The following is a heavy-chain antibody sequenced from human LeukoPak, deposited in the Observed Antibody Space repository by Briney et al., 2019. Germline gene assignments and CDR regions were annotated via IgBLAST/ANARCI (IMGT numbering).Heavy chain of an antibody. CDR3: ARGIAAAGPGVDY. D-gene: IGHD6-13*01. Sequence: GGSLRLSCAASGFTFSSYEMNWVRQAPGKGLEWVSYISSSGSTIYYADSVKGRFTISRDNAKNSLYLQMNSLRAEDTAVYYCARGIAAAGPGVDYWGQGTLVTVSS. J-gene: IGHJ4*02. CDR2: ISSSGSTI. V-gene: IGHV3-48*03. CDR1: GFTFSSYE.